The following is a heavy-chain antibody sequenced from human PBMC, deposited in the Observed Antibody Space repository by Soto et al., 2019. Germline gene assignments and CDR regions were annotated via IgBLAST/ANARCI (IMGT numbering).Heavy chain of an antibody. V-gene: IGHV1-2*04. J-gene: IGHJ4*02. CDR3: VRAETFYPGNTFDY. CDR1: GYTFTSYG. Sequence: ASVKFSCKASGYTFTSYGISWVRQAPGQGLEWMGWIYPDSGGTNYAPKFRGWVTMTRDTSIRTAYMELSGLKSDDTAVYFCVRAETFYPGNTFDYWGQGALVTVSS. CDR2: IYPDSGGT. D-gene: IGHD1-1*01.